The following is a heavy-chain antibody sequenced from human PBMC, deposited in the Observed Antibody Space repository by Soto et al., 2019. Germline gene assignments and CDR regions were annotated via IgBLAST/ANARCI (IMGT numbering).Heavy chain of an antibody. J-gene: IGHJ4*02. CDR3: ARHRHNWNDALGL. Sequence: SETLSLTCTVSGDSIISSRYYWGLIRQPPGKGLEWIGSIYYSGSTYYNPSLKSRVTISVDTSKNQFSLKLSSVTAADTAVYYWARHRHNWNDALGLWGQGTRLNVPS. V-gene: IGHV4-39*01. CDR2: IYYSGST. D-gene: IGHD1-20*01. CDR1: GDSIISSRYY.